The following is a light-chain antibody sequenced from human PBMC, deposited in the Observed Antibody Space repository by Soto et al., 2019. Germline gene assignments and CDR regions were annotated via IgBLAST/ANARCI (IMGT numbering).Light chain of an antibody. Sequence: DIQLTQSPSSLSASVGDRVTISCRASQDIRNYLGWYQQKPGKVPKLLISAASTLQSGVPSRFSGSGSGTDFTLTISSLQPEDVASYYCQKYNGVPFTFGGGTKVEIK. CDR1: QDIRNY. CDR3: QKYNGVPFT. J-gene: IGKJ4*01. CDR2: AAS. V-gene: IGKV1-27*01.